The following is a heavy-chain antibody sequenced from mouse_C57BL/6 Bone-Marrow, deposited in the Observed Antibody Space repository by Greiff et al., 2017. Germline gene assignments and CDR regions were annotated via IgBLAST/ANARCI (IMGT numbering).Heavy chain of an antibody. V-gene: IGHV5-16*01. CDR2: INYDGSST. D-gene: IGHD1-1*01. CDR3: ARENYYAAFDY. J-gene: IGHJ2*01. CDR1: GFTFSDYY. Sequence: EVQLVESEGGLVQPGSSMKLSCTASGFTFSDYYMAWVRQVPEKGLEWVANINYDGSSTYYLDSLKSRFIISRDNAKNILYLQMSSLKSEDTATYYCARENYYAAFDYWGQGTTLTVSS.